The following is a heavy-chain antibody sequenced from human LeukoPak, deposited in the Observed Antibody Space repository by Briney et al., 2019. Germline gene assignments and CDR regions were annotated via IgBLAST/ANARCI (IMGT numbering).Heavy chain of an antibody. D-gene: IGHD6-13*01. CDR1: GGSISSYC. CDR3: ARARIADDAFDI. V-gene: IGHV4-39*07. CDR2: IYYSGST. J-gene: IGHJ3*02. Sequence: SETLSLTCTVSGGSISSYCWSWIRQPPGKGLEWIGSIYYSGSTYYNPSLKSRVTILVDTSKNQFSLKLSSVTAADTAVYYCARARIADDAFDIWGQGTMVTVSS.